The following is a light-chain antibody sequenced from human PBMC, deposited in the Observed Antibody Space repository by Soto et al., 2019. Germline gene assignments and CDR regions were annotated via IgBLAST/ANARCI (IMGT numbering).Light chain of an antibody. CDR1: SSDVGGYNF. J-gene: IGLJ1*01. V-gene: IGLV2-11*01. Sequence: QSVLTQPRSVSGSPGQSVTISCTGTSSDVGGYNFVSWYQQHPGKAPKLMIYDVNKRPSGVPGRFSGSKSGNTASLTIFGLQAEDEADYYCCSYAGTYTHYVFGTGTKVTVL. CDR2: DVN. CDR3: CSYAGTYTHYV.